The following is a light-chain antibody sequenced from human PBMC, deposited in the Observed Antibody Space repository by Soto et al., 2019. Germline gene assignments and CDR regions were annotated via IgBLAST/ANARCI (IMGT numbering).Light chain of an antibody. Sequence: QSALTQPASVSGSPGQSITISCTGTSSDVGGYDYVSWYQQHPGNAPKLVIYDVTNRPSGVSTRFSGSKSGNTASLTISGLQAEDEGHYYCTSYSGSTTLGVFGTGTKLTVL. CDR3: TSYSGSTTLGV. CDR1: SSDVGGYDY. J-gene: IGLJ1*01. CDR2: DVT. V-gene: IGLV2-14*01.